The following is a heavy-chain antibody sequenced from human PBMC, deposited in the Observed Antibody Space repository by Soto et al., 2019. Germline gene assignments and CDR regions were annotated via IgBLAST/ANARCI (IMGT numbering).Heavy chain of an antibody. CDR1: GGSFSGYY. CDR3: ARGLRVWSGYYFSAPPDY. V-gene: IGHV4-34*01. Sequence: SDTLSLTCAVYGGSFSGYYWSWIRQPPGKGLEWIGEINHSGSTNYNPSLKSRVTISVDTSKNQFSLKLSSVTAADTAVYYCARGLRVWSGYYFSAPPDYWGQGTLVTVSS. CDR2: INHSGST. J-gene: IGHJ4*02. D-gene: IGHD3-3*01.